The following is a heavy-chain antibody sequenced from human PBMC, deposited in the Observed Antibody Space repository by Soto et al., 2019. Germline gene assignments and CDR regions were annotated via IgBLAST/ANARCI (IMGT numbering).Heavy chain of an antibody. V-gene: IGHV1-69*01. CDR3: ARGRSSPNCDP. CDR1: GGTFTNYV. D-gene: IGHD6-6*01. CDR2: LIPIFVAA. J-gene: IGHJ5*02. Sequence: QVQLVQSGAEVRKPGSSVKVSCKISGGTFTNYVISWLRQAPGQGLEWMGGLIPIFVAANLAQKFQGRVAITADESTSTVNMELSSLTSEATAVYNCARGRSSPNCDPWGQGTLVPVSS.